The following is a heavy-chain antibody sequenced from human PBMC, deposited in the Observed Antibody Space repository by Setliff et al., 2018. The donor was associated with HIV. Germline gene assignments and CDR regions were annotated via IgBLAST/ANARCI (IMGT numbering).Heavy chain of an antibody. CDR1: RGSISSGTYY. CDR2: SYYSGST. Sequence: PSETLSLTCTVSRGSISSGTYYWTWIRQPPGKGLVWSGSSYYSGSTYYNPSLKSRVTISVDTSKNQFTLKLSSVTAADTAVYFCARVYYGDLEYWGQGTLVTVSS. D-gene: IGHD4-17*01. V-gene: IGHV4-39*01. CDR3: ARVYYGDLEY. J-gene: IGHJ4*02.